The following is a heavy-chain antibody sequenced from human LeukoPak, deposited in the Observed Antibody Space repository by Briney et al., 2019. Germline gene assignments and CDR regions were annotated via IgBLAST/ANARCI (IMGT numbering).Heavy chain of an antibody. J-gene: IGHJ5*02. Sequence: SVKVSCTASGGTFSSYAISWVRQAPGQGLEWMGGIIPIFGTANYAQKFQGRVTITADESTSTAYMELSSLRSEDTAVYYCARGKLEYSSSWYDWFDPWGQGTLVTVSS. D-gene: IGHD6-13*01. CDR1: GGTFSSYA. V-gene: IGHV1-69*01. CDR2: IIPIFGTA. CDR3: ARGKLEYSSSWYDWFDP.